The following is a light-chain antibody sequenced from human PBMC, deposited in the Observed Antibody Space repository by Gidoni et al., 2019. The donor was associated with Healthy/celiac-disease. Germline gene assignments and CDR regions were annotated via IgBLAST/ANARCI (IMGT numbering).Light chain of an antibody. CDR3: QQRSNWPHT. CDR2: DAS. CDR1: QSVSSY. J-gene: IGKJ4*01. V-gene: IGKV3-11*01. Sequence: EIVLTHSPATLSLSPGERATLSCRASQSVSSYLDWYQQKPGQAPRLLIYDASNRATGIPARFSGSGSGTDFTLTISSLEPEDFAVYYCQQRSNWPHTFGGGTKVEIK.